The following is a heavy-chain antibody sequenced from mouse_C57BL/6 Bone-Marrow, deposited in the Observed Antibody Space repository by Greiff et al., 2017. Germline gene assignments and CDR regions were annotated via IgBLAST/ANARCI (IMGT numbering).Heavy chain of an antibody. CDR2: ICDGGSYT. V-gene: IGHV5-4*03. J-gene: IGHJ1*03. Sequence: EVKLVESGGGLVKPGGSLKLSCAASGYTFSSYAMSWVRQTPEKRLEWVATICDGGSYTYYPENVKGRSTITRDNARTNLYLQLSPLKTEDTAMYYCARVGDYYDSSDLYWYFDVWGTGTTVTVSS. CDR3: ARVGDYYDSSDLYWYFDV. CDR1: GYTFSSYA. D-gene: IGHD1-1*01.